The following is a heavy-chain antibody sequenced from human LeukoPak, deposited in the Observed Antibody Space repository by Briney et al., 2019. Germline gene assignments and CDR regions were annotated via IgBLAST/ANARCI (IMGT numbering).Heavy chain of an antibody. J-gene: IGHJ4*02. V-gene: IGHV3-48*03. Sequence: GGSLRLSCAASGFTFSSYEMNWVRRAPGKGLEWVSYISSSGSTIYYADSVKGRFTISRDNAKNSLYLQMNSLRAEDTAVYYCARDALAGEHDYWGQGTLVTVSS. D-gene: IGHD3-10*01. CDR3: ARDALAGEHDY. CDR2: ISSSGSTI. CDR1: GFTFSSYE.